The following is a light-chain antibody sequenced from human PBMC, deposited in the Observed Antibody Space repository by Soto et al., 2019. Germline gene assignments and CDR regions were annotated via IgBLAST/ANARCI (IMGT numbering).Light chain of an antibody. Sequence: QSALTQPASVSGSPGQSITISCTGTSSDVGNYNLVSWYQQHPGKAPKLMIYEGSKRPSGVSNRFSGSKSGNTASLTIPGLQAEDEADYYCCSYAGSSTHVVFGGGTKLTVL. J-gene: IGLJ2*01. V-gene: IGLV2-23*01. CDR1: SSDVGNYNL. CDR3: CSYAGSSTHVV. CDR2: EGS.